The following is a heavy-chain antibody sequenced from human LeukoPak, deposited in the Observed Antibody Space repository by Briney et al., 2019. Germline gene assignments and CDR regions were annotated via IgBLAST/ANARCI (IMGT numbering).Heavy chain of an antibody. CDR2: ISTSGST. V-gene: IGHV4-61*02. D-gene: IGHD2-2*01. CDR3: ARVSSTSVYYYYYMDV. Sequence: SETLSLTCTVSGGSISSGSYYWSWIRQPAEKGLEWIGRISTSGSTNYNPSLKSRVTISVDTSKNQFSLKLSSVTAADTAVYYCARVSSTSVYYYYYMDVWGKGTTVTISS. J-gene: IGHJ6*03. CDR1: GGSISSGSYY.